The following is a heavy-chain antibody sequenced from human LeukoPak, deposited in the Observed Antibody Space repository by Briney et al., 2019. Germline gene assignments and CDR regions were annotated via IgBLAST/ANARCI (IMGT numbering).Heavy chain of an antibody. D-gene: IGHD4-17*01. CDR3: ASTAPRYGDYSAFDI. CDR2: IIPIFCTA. Sequence: SVKVSCKASGGTFSSYAISWVRQAPGQGLEWMGGIIPIFCTANYAQKFQGRVTITADESTSTAYMELSSLRSEDTAVYYCASTAPRYGDYSAFDIWGQGTMVTVSS. CDR1: GGTFSSYA. J-gene: IGHJ3*02. V-gene: IGHV1-69*01.